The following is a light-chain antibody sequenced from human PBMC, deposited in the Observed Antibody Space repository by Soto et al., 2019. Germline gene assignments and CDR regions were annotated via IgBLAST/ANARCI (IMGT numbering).Light chain of an antibody. Sequence: HSALTQPASGSGSPGQSITISCTGTSSDVGGYHYVSWYQQNPGKAPKLMIYDVSNRPSGVSNRFSGSKSGNTASLTISGLQAEDEADYYCSSYTSSSTWVFGGGTKLTVL. J-gene: IGLJ2*01. CDR3: SSYTSSSTWV. CDR2: DVS. V-gene: IGLV2-14*01. CDR1: SSDVGGYHY.